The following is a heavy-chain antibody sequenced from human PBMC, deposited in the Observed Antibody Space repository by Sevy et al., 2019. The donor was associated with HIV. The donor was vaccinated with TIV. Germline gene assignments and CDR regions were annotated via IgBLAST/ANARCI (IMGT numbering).Heavy chain of an antibody. CDR3: ATRSLHSGPYFDP. CDR2: ISSEGSTT. CDR1: GFTFSRYV. Sequence: GGSLRLSCAASGFTFSRYVMNWVRQAPGKGLEWVSVISSEGSTTYYADSVKGRFTITSDNSKTTLYLQMNSLRAEDTAVYYCATRSLHSGPYFDPWGQGTLVTVSS. J-gene: IGHJ4*02. D-gene: IGHD1-1*01. V-gene: IGHV3-23*01.